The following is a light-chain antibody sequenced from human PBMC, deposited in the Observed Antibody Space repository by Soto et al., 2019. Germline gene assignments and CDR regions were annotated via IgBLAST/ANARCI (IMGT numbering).Light chain of an antibody. CDR3: QSYDSSLSVV. Sequence: QAVVTQPPSVSGAPGQRVTIACTGSSSNIGAGFDVYWYQHLPGTAPKLLIYGNTNRPSGVPDRFSGSKSGTSASLAIAGVQAEDEDDYYCQSYDSSLSVVFGGGTKVTVL. CDR2: GNT. CDR1: SSNIGAGFD. J-gene: IGLJ2*01. V-gene: IGLV1-40*01.